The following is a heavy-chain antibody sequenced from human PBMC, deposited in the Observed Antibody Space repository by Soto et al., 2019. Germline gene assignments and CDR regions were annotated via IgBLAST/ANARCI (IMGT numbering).Heavy chain of an antibody. J-gene: IGHJ5*02. CDR1: GGSISSGGYS. CDR2: IYHSGST. Sequence: SETLSLTCTVSGGSISSGGYSWSWIRQPPGKGLEWIGYIYHSGSTYYNPSLKSRVTISVDTSKNQFSLKLSSVTAADTAVYYCARLKNDYGDYVLDPWGQGTLVTVSS. V-gene: IGHV4-30-2*01. D-gene: IGHD4-17*01. CDR3: ARLKNDYGDYVLDP.